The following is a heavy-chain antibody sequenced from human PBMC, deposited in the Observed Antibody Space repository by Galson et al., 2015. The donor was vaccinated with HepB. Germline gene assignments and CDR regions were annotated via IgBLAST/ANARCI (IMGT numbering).Heavy chain of an antibody. CDR2: ISANNGHT. V-gene: IGHV1-18*04. CDR1: GYTFNRYG. J-gene: IGHJ4*02. D-gene: IGHD2-2*01. CDR3: ARVAGYCTTTSCYSSDY. Sequence: SVKVSCKASGYTFNRYGISWVRQAPGQGLEWMGWISANNGHTNYAQEFQGRVTMTTDTSTSTAYMDLRSLRSDDTAVYYCARVAGYCTTTSCYSSDYWGQGTLVTVS.